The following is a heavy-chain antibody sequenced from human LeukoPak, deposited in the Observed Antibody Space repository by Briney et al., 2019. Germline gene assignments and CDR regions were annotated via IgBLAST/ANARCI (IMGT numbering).Heavy chain of an antibody. CDR1: GGSISSYY. CDR3: ARDLRDDYGDCR. J-gene: IGHJ4*02. V-gene: IGHV4-59*12. Sequence: SETLSLTCTVSGGSISSYYWSWIRQPPGKGLEWIGYIYYSGSTNYNPSLKSRVTISVDTSKNQFSLKLSSVTAADTAVYYCARDLRDDYGDCRWGQGTLVTVSS. CDR2: IYYSGST. D-gene: IGHD4-17*01.